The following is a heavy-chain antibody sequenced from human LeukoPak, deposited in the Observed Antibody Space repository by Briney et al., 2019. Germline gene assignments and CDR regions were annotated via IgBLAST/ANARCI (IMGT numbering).Heavy chain of an antibody. D-gene: IGHD7-27*01. CDR3: ANDSTSWGY. CDR2: ISGRGGST. J-gene: IGHJ4*02. V-gene: IGHV3-23*01. CDR1: GFSISNYA. Sequence: PGGSLRLSCAAAGFSISNYAMKWVRLAPGKGLEWVSAISGRGGSTYYADSVKGRFTISRDNSKKTLFLQMNSLRAEDTAVYYSANDSTSWGYWGQGTLVTVSS.